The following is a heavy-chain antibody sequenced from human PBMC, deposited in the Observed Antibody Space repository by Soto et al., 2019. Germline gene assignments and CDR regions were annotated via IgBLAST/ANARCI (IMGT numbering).Heavy chain of an antibody. CDR3: AREGANVDIVATNYYYYGMDV. V-gene: IGHV3-33*01. Sequence: GGSLRLSCAASGFTFSSYGMHWVRQAPGKGLEWVAVIWYDGSNKYYADSVKGRFTISRDNSKNTQYLQMNSLRAEDTAVYYCAREGANVDIVATNYYYYGMDVWGQGTTVTVSS. CDR1: GFTFSSYG. J-gene: IGHJ6*02. D-gene: IGHD5-12*01. CDR2: IWYDGSNK.